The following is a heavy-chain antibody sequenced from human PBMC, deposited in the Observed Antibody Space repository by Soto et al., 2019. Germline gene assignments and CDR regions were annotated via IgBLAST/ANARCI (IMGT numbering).Heavy chain of an antibody. CDR1: GGTFSSYT. D-gene: IGHD5-12*01. V-gene: IGHV1-69*02. Sequence: QVQLVQSGAEVKKPGSSVKVSCKASGGTFSSYTISWVRQAPGQGLEWMGRIIPILGIANYAQKFQGRVTITADKSTSTAYMELSSLRSEDPAVYYCRIYSGYDSDAFDIWGQGTMVTVSS. CDR3: RIYSGYDSDAFDI. J-gene: IGHJ3*02. CDR2: IIPILGIA.